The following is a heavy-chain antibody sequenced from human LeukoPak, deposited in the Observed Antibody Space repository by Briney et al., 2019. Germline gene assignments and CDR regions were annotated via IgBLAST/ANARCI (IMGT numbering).Heavy chain of an antibody. CDR2: INHSGST. CDR1: GGSFSGYY. V-gene: IGHV4-34*01. D-gene: IGHD3-9*01. Sequence: SETLSLTCAVYGGSFSGYYWSWIRQPPGKGLEWIGEINHSGSTNYNPSLKSRVTISVDTSKDQFSLKLYSVTAADTAVYYCARHWDITGYHEYFQNWGQGTLVTVFS. J-gene: IGHJ1*01. CDR3: ARHWDITGYHEYFQN.